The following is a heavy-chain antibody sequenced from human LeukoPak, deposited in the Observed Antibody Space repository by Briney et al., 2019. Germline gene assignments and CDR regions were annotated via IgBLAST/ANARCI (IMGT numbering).Heavy chain of an antibody. CDR1: GYTFTGYY. J-gene: IGHJ5*02. V-gene: IGHV1-2*02. Sequence: ASVKVSCKAFGYTFTGYYMHWVRQAPGQGLEWMGWINPNSGGTNYAQKFQGRVTMTRDTSISTAYMELGRLRSDDTAVYYCARAIAPSWFDPWGQGTLVTVSS. CDR2: INPNSGGT. CDR3: ARAIAPSWFDP.